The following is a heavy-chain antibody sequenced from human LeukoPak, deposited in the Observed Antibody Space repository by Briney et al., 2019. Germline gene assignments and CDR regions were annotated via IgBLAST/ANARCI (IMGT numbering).Heavy chain of an antibody. Sequence: GGSLRLSCAASGFTYSSYALTWVRQAPGKGLEWVSTISDSGGGTYYADSVKGRFTISRDNSKNTLYLQMNSLRAEDTAVYYCAREITMVRGVLTFDPWGQGTLVTVSS. V-gene: IGHV3-23*01. D-gene: IGHD3-10*01. CDR2: ISDSGGGT. J-gene: IGHJ5*02. CDR1: GFTYSSYA. CDR3: AREITMVRGVLTFDP.